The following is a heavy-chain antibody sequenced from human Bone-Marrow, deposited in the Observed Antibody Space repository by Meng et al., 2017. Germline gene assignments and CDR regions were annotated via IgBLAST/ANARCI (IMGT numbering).Heavy chain of an antibody. CDR2: INAGNGNT. CDR3: ARRTAVSGMTFDY. CDR1: GYTFTSYA. J-gene: IGHJ4*02. V-gene: IGHV1-3*01. D-gene: IGHD4-17*01. Sequence: QVRLVQAGEEVKKPGASVKVSCKASGYTFTSYAMHWVRQAPGQRPEWMGWINAGNGNTKYSQKFQGRVTITRDTSASTAYMELSSLRSEDTAVYYCARRTAVSGMTFDYWGQGTLVTVSS.